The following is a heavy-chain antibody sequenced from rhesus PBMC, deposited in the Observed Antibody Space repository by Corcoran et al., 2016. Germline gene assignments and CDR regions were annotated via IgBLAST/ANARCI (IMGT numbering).Heavy chain of an antibody. CDR2: ISGSGGST. CDR1: GGSISSNY. Sequence: QLQLQESGPGLVKPSETLSLTCAVSGGSISSNYWSWIRQPPGKVLEWIGLISGSGGSTDYNPPLKSRVTISTDTSKNQFSLKLSSVTAADTAVYYCARDAIVVVFTALFDYWGQGVLVTVSS. V-gene: IGHV4-173*01. D-gene: IGHD2-27*01. CDR3: ARDAIVVVFTALFDY. J-gene: IGHJ4*01.